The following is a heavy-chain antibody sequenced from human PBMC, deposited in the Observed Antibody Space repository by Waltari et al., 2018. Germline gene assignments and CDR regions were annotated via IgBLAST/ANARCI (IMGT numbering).Heavy chain of an antibody. J-gene: IGHJ6*02. CDR3: ARALEGSGWSRYYYGMDV. Sequence: QVQLVQSGAEVQKPGSSVKVSCKASGGTFRSYAISWVRQAPGQGLEWMGGIIPIFGTANYAQKFQGRVTITADESTSTAYMELSSLRSEDTAVYYCARALEGSGWSRYYYGMDVWGQGTTVTVSS. V-gene: IGHV1-69*12. CDR2: IIPIFGTA. D-gene: IGHD6-19*01. CDR1: GGTFRSYA.